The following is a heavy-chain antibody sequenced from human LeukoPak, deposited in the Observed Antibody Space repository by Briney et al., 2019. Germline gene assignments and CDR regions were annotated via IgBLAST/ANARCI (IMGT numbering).Heavy chain of an antibody. Sequence: SVKVSCKASGGTFSSYAISWVRQAPGQGLEWMGRIIPILGIANYAQKFQGRVTITADKSTSTAYMELSSLRSEDTAVYYCARVTGTTSWFDPWGQGTLVTVSS. CDR3: ARVTGTTSWFDP. CDR2: IIPILGIA. J-gene: IGHJ5*02. CDR1: GGTFSSYA. D-gene: IGHD1-20*01. V-gene: IGHV1-69*04.